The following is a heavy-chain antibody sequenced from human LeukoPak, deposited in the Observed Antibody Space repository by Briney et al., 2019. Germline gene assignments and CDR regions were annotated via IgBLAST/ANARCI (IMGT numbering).Heavy chain of an antibody. CDR3: ARQLGYCSSTSCYADKVDY. CDR2: IYYSGST. CDR1: GVSISSSSYY. D-gene: IGHD2-2*01. J-gene: IGHJ4*02. Sequence: SETLSLTCTVPGVSISSSSYYWGWIRQPPGKGLEWIGSIYYSGSTYYNPSLKSRVTISVDTSKNQFSLKLSSVTAADTAVYYCARQLGYCSSTSCYADKVDYWGQGTLVTVSS. V-gene: IGHV4-39*01.